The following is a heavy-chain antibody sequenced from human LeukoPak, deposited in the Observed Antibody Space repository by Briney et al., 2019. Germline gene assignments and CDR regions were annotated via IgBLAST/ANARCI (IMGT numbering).Heavy chain of an antibody. CDR2: ISYDGSNK. D-gene: IGHD2-2*02. Sequence: GGSLRLSCAASGFTFSSYGMHWVRQAPGKGLEWVAVISYDGSNKYYADSVKGRFTISRDNFKNTLYLQMNSLRAEDTAVYYCAKDAKDYYSCYMCYYYYGMDVWGQGTTVTVSS. CDR1: GFTFSSYG. J-gene: IGHJ6*02. CDR3: AKDAKDYYSCYMCYYYYGMDV. V-gene: IGHV3-30*18.